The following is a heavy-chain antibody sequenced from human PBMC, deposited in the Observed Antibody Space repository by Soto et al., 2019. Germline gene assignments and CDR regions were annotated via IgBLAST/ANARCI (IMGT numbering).Heavy chain of an antibody. Sequence: PGGSLRLSCAASGFTFSSYWMSWVRQAPGKGLEWVANIKQDGSEKYYVDSVKGRFAISRDNAKNSLYLQMNSLRAEDTAVYYCARDSVGRHYGSGSYWPWGQGTLVTVSS. D-gene: IGHD3-10*01. CDR1: GFTFSSYW. CDR2: IKQDGSEK. J-gene: IGHJ5*02. CDR3: ARDSVGRHYGSGSYWP. V-gene: IGHV3-7*01.